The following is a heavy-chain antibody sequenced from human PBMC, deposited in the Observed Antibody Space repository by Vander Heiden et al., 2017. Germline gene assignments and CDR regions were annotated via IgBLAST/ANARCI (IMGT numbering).Heavy chain of an antibody. D-gene: IGHD1-7*01. Sequence: QVQLVESGGGVVQPGRSLRLSCAASGFTFSSYDMHWVRQAPGKGLEWVAVISYDGSNKDYADSVKGRFTISRDNSKNTLYLQMNSLRAEDTAVYYCAKDFEGRYNWNYPSYWGQGTLVTVSS. CDR2: ISYDGSNK. J-gene: IGHJ4*02. V-gene: IGHV3-30*18. CDR3: AKDFEGRYNWNYPSY. CDR1: GFTFSSYD.